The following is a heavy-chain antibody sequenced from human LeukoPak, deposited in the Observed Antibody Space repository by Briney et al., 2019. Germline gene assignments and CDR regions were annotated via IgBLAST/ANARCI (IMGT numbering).Heavy chain of an antibody. V-gene: IGHV4-39*07. D-gene: IGHD3-10*01. CDR2: IYYSGST. CDR1: GGSISSSSYY. CDR3: ARCSTGLLWFGEPEVAFDV. J-gene: IGHJ3*01. Sequence: TSQTLSPTCTVSGGSISSSSYYWGWIRQPPGKGLEWIGSIYYSGSTYYNPSLKRRVSISVDTYKNQFSLKLSSVTAADTAVYYCARCSTGLLWFGEPEVAFDVWGQGTMVTVSS.